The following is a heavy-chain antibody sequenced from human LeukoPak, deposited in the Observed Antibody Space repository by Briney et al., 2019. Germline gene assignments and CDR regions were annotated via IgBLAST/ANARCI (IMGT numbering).Heavy chain of an antibody. CDR2: MQYDGSSK. D-gene: IGHD3/OR15-3a*01. Sequence: PGGSLRLSCAASGFTFSSYGMHWVRQAPGKGLEWVAFMQYDGSSKFYADSVKGRFTISRDNSKNTLYLQMSSLRAEDTAVYYCARDWTPKPIPHAFDIWGQGTMVTVSS. V-gene: IGHV3-30*02. CDR3: ARDWTPKPIPHAFDI. CDR1: GFTFSSYG. J-gene: IGHJ3*02.